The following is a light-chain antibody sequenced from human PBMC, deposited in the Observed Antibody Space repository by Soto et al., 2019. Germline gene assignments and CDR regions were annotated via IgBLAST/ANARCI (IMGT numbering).Light chain of an antibody. V-gene: IGLV2-23*02. CDR3: YSYAGSTTRV. J-gene: IGLJ3*02. CDR1: SSDVGSYNL. Sequence: QSALTQPASVSGSPGQSITISCTGTSSDVGSYNLVSWYQQHPGKAPKLMIYEVTKRPSGVSNRFSGSKSGNTASLTISGLQADDEADYYCYSYAGSTTRVFGGGTKLTVL. CDR2: EVT.